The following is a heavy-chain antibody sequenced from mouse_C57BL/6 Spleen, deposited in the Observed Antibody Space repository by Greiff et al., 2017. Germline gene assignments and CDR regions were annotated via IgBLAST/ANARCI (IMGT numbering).Heavy chain of an antibody. CDR1: GYSFTGYY. J-gene: IGHJ3*01. CDR2: INPSTGGT. Sequence: DVQLQESGPELVKPGASVKISCKASGYSFTGYYMNWVKQSPEKSLEWIGEINPSTGGTTYNQKFKAKATLTVDKSSSTAYMQLKSLTSEDSAVYYCAREDAWFAYWGQGTLVTVSA. CDR3: AREDAWFAY. V-gene: IGHV1-42*01.